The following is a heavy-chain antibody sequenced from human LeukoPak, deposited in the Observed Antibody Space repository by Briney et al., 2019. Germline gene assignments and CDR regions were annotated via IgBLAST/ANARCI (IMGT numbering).Heavy chain of an antibody. V-gene: IGHV3-74*01. CDR3: ARGGGYSYGATDY. CDR2: INSDGSSP. Sequence: GGSLRLSCAASGFTFSGYWMHWVRQAPGKGLVWVSRINSDGSSPSYADSVKGRFTISRDNAKSTLYLQMNSLRAEDTAVYYCARGGGYSYGATDYWGQGTLVTVSS. J-gene: IGHJ4*02. CDR1: GFTFSGYW. D-gene: IGHD5-18*01.